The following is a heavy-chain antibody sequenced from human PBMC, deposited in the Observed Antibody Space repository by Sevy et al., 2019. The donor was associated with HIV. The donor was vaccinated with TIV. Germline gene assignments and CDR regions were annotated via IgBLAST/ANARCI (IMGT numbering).Heavy chain of an antibody. J-gene: IGHJ5*02. CDR2: INTDGSNT. CDR1: GFTFSRHW. V-gene: IGHV3-74*01. Sequence: GGSLRLSCTASGFTFSRHWMHWVRQPPGKGLVWVSRINTDGSNTDYADSVKARFTISRDNAKNTLYLQMNSLTVEDTALYYCARDVGYCSGGNCYESGLFDPWGQGTLVTVSS. D-gene: IGHD2-15*01. CDR3: ARDVGYCSGGNCYESGLFDP.